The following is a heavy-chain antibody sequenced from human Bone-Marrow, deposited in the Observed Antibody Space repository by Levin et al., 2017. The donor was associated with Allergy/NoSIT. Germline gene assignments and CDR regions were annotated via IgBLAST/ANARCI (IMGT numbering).Heavy chain of an antibody. V-gene: IGHV3-21*01. CDR2: ITSSGTYI. Sequence: SLLLSFSSSFFPFLLSLLNWVRQAPGKGLDWVSSITSSGTYIYYADSVKGRFTISRDNAKNSLFLQMNSLTAADTAVYYCARGLEYSGLPWGQGTLVTVSS. CDR1: FFPFLLSL. D-gene: IGHD5-12*01. CDR3: ARGLEYSGLP. J-gene: IGHJ5*01.